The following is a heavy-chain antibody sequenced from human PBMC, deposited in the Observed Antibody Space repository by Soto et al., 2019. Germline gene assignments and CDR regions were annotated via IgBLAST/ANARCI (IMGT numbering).Heavy chain of an antibody. V-gene: IGHV3-33*01. Sequence: GGSLRLSCAASGFTFSSYGMHWVRQAPGKGLEWVAVIWYDGSNKYYADSVKGRFTISRDNSKNTLYLQMNSLRAEDTAVYYCARDLGYDSSGYYYLFDYWGQGTLVTVSS. CDR3: ARDLGYDSSGYYYLFDY. J-gene: IGHJ4*02. CDR1: GFTFSSYG. D-gene: IGHD3-22*01. CDR2: IWYDGSNK.